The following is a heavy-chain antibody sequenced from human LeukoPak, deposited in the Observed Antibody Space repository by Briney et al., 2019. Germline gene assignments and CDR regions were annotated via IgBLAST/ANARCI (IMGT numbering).Heavy chain of an antibody. J-gene: IGHJ4*02. V-gene: IGHV1-2*02. CDR2: INPNSGGT. CDR3: ARDASPFDY. Sequence: GASVKVSCKASGYTFIGYYIHWVRQAPGQGLEWMGWINPNSGGTNYAQRFQGRVTMTRDTSMSTAYMELSGLRSDDTAVYYCARDASPFDYWGQGTLVTVSS. CDR1: GYTFIGYY.